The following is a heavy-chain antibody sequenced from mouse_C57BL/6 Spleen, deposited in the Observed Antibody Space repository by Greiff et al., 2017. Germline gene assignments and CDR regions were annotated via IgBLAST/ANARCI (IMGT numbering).Heavy chain of an antibody. CDR3: AREVTTVVAPLFDY. D-gene: IGHD1-1*01. J-gene: IGHJ2*01. V-gene: IGHV1-82*01. CDR2: IYPGDGDT. CDR1: GYAFSSSW. Sequence: VQGVESGPELVKPGASVKISCKASGYAFSSSWMNWVKQRPGKGLEWIGRIYPGDGDTNYNGKFKGKATLTADKSSSTAYMQLSSLTSEDSAVYFCAREVTTVVAPLFDYWGQGTTLTVSS.